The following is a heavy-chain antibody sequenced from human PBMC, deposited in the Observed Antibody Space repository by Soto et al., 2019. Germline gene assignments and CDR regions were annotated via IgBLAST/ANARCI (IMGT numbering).Heavy chain of an antibody. J-gene: IGHJ4*02. CDR2: ISFDRNDK. D-gene: IGHD6-6*01. V-gene: IGHV3-30*18. CDR1: GFTFNNYG. CDR3: SKVRMSALQFLDH. Sequence: QVQLVESGGGVVQPGRSLRLSCAASGFTFNNYGMHWVRQAPGKGLEWVTTISFDRNDKYYADSVKGRFTISRDNSKNTMDLQMNGLRIEDTSVYYCSKVRMSALQFLDHWGQGTLVTFSS.